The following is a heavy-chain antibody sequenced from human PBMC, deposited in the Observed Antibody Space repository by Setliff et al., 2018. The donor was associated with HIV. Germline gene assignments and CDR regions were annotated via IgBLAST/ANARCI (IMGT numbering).Heavy chain of an antibody. D-gene: IGHD3-3*01. CDR1: GGSIRSDDYS. CDR3: ARDNPHFGVASSYYYGMDV. Sequence: PSETLSLTCTVSGGSIRSDDYSWSWIRQRTGKGLEWIGYNDYRGSTYSNPSLKSRVLISVDSSKNQFSLKLTSVTAADTAVYYCARDNPHFGVASSYYYGMDVWGQGTTVTVSS. V-gene: IGHV4-31*03. J-gene: IGHJ6*02. CDR2: NDYRGST.